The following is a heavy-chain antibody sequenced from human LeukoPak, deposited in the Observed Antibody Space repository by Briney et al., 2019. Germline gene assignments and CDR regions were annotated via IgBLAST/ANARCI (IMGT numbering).Heavy chain of an antibody. V-gene: IGHV3-15*01. CDR1: GFTFSNAW. CDR3: TTPREYCSSTSCYEGSYFDY. J-gene: IGHJ4*02. D-gene: IGHD2-2*01. CDR2: IKSKTDGGTT. Sequence: GGSLRLSCAASGFTFSNAWMSWVRQAPGKGLEWVGRIKSKTDGGTTDYAAPVKGRFTISRDDSKNTLYLQMNSLKTEDTAVYYCTTPREYCSSTSCYEGSYFDYWGQGTLVTVSS.